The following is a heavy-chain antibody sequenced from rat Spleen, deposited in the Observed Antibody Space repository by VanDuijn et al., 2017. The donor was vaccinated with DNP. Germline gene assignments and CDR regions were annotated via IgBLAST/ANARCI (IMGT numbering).Heavy chain of an antibody. CDR1: GFSFSDYY. CDR2: IRFDGGTT. D-gene: IGHD1-7*01. CDR3: ARHGYEDWFAY. V-gene: IGHV5-22*01. Sequence: EVQLVESGGGLVLLGRSLTLSCAASGFSFSDYYMAWVRQAPTKGLQWVAYIRFDGGTTYYGDSVKGRFTISRDNAKSTLYLQMNSLRSEDMATYYCARHGYEDWFAYWGQGTLVTVSS. J-gene: IGHJ3*01.